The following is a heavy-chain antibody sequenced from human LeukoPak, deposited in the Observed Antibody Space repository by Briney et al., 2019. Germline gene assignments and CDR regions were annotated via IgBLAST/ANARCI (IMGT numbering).Heavy chain of an antibody. V-gene: IGHV3-23*01. CDR3: AKGDASPVHLLTGH. CDR1: GFTLSGYA. D-gene: IGHD3-9*01. J-gene: IGHJ4*02. Sequence: GGSLRLSCAASGFTLSGYAMTWVRQAPGKGLEWVKGISGSGDDTYYADSVKGRFTVSRDNSKNTLYLQMNSLRVEDTAVYYCAKGDASPVHLLTGHWGQGTLVTVSS. CDR2: ISGSGDDT.